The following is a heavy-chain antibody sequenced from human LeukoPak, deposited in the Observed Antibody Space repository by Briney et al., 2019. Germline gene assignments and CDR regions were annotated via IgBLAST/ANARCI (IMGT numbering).Heavy chain of an antibody. CDR3: ARGYCSSTSCYLFDY. D-gene: IGHD2-2*01. CDR1: GYTFTSYD. Sequence: GASVKVSCKASGYTFTSYDINWVRQATGQGLEWMGWMNPNSGNTGYAQKFQGRVTMTRSTSISTAYMELSSPRSEDTAVYYCARGYCSSTSCYLFDYWGQGTLVTVSS. V-gene: IGHV1-8*01. J-gene: IGHJ4*02. CDR2: MNPNSGNT.